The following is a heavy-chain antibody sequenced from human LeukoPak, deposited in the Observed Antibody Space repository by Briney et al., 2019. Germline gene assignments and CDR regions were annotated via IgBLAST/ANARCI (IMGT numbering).Heavy chain of an antibody. CDR3: ARVSRGRWLQCFDY. CDR2: IYHSGST. V-gene: IGHV4-38-2*02. Sequence: SETLSLTCTVSGYSISSGYYWGWIRQPPGKGLEWIGSIYHSGSTYYNPSLKSRVTISVDTSKNQFSLKLSSVTAADTAVYYCARVSRGRWLQCFDYWGQGTLVTVSS. CDR1: GYSISSGYY. D-gene: IGHD5-24*01. J-gene: IGHJ4*02.